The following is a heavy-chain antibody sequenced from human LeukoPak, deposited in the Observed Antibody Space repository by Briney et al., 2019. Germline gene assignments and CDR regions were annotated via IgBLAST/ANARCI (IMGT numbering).Heavy chain of an antibody. CDR1: GFTFSSYA. CDR3: ARVVAAAAFWFDP. D-gene: IGHD6-13*01. Sequence: GGSLRVSCAASGFTFSSYAMSWVRQAPGKGLEWVSLTSAGGGATYYADSVKGRFTISRDNARNSLYLQMNSLRAEDTAVYYCARVVAAAAFWFDPWGQGTLVTVSS. CDR2: TSAGGGAT. J-gene: IGHJ5*02. V-gene: IGHV3-23*01.